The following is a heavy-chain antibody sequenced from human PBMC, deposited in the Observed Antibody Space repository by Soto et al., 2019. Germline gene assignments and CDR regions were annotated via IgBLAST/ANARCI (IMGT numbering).Heavy chain of an antibody. V-gene: IGHV1-69*01. J-gene: IGHJ5*02. CDR1: GGTFSSYA. D-gene: IGHD2-2*02. Sequence: QVQLVQSGAEVKKPGSSVKVSCKASGGTFSSYAISWVRQAPGHGLEGMGGIIPIFGTANYAKKFQGRVTITAEESKSTAYMELSSLRSEDTAVYYCARERTDCSSTSCDTRGMGWFDPWGQGPLVTVSS. CDR2: IIPIFGTA. CDR3: ARERTDCSSTSCDTRGMGWFDP.